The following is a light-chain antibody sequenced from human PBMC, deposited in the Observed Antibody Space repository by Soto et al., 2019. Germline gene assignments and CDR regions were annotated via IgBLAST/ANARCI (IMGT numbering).Light chain of an antibody. V-gene: IGLV2-8*01. Sequence: QSALTQPPSASGSPGQSVTISCTGTSSDVGGYNYVSWYQQHPGKAPKLMIYEVSKRPSGVPDRFSGFKSGNTASLTVSGLQAADEDDYYCSSYAGSTHVVFGGGTKLTVL. CDR3: SSYAGSTHVV. J-gene: IGLJ2*01. CDR2: EVS. CDR1: SSDVGGYNY.